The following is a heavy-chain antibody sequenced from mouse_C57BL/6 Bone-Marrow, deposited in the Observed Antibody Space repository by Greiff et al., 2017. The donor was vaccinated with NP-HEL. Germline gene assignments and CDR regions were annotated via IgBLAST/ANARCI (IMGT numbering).Heavy chain of an antibody. CDR1: GYTFTSYW. CDR2: IHPNSGST. D-gene: IGHD2-1*01. CDR3: ARGPMVTDWYFDV. V-gene: IGHV1-64*01. J-gene: IGHJ1*03. Sequence: QVQLQQPGAELVKPGASVKLSCKASGYTFTSYWMHWVKQRPGQGLEWLGMIHPNSGSTNYNETFKSKATLTVDKSSSTAYMQLSSLTSEDSAVYYCARGPMVTDWYFDVWGTGTTVTVSS.